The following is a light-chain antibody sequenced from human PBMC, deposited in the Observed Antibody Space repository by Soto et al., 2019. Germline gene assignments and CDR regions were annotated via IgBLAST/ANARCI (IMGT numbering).Light chain of an antibody. J-gene: IGLJ2*01. Sequence: QSVLTQPPSASGTPGQRVNISCSGSSSNIGSNTVNWYKQLPGTAPKLLIYSNDQRPSGVPDRFSGSKSGTSASLAISGLQSEDESDYYCAAWDDSLFVVFGGGTKVTVL. CDR3: AAWDDSLFVV. CDR2: SND. CDR1: SSNIGSNT. V-gene: IGLV1-44*01.